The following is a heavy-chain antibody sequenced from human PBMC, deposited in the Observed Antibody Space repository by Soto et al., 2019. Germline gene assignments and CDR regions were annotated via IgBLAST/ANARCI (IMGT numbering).Heavy chain of an antibody. CDR3: AKDLGTTVTPYMDV. CDR2: ISWNSGSI. D-gene: IGHD4-4*01. V-gene: IGHV3-9*01. Sequence: GGSLRLSCAASGFTFDDYAMHWVRQAPGKGLEWVSGISWNSGSIGYADSVKGRFTISRDNAKNSLYLQMNSLRAEDTALYYCAKDLGTTVTPYMDVWGKGTTVTVSS. CDR1: GFTFDDYA. J-gene: IGHJ6*03.